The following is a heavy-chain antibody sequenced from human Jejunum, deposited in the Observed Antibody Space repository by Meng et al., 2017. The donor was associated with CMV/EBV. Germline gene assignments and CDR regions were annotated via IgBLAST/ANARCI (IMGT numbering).Heavy chain of an antibody. CDR2: ISPTAST. Sequence: SISSSDYWWRWLRQPPGKGLEWIGDISPTASTHYNPSLKSRVTMSIDRSKNQFSLKVTSVTAADTALYYCARGRCTRTLCSTGTFDYWGQGTLVTVSS. CDR1: SISSSDYW. V-gene: IGHV4-4*02. CDR3: ARGRCTRTLCSTGTFDY. J-gene: IGHJ4*02. D-gene: IGHD2-2*02.